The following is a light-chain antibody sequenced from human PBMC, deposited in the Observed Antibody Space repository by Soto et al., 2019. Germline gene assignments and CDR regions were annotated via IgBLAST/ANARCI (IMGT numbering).Light chain of an antibody. J-gene: IGKJ1*01. V-gene: IGKV1-39*01. CDR1: QSISSN. Sequence: DIQMTQSPSSLSASVGDRVTITCRASQSISSNLNWNQQKPGKAPKLLIYAASNLQSGVPSTFSGSGSGTDFTLTISSLQPEDFATYYCQQSHSIPWTFGQGTKVDTK. CDR2: AAS. CDR3: QQSHSIPWT.